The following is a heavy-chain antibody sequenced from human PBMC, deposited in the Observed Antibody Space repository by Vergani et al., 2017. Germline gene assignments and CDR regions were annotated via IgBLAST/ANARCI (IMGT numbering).Heavy chain of an antibody. CDR3: ARDSAVGGTFDS. Sequence: VQLLESGGDLVQPGGSLRLSCAASGFTFSSYSMNWVRQAPGKGLEWIGRIYYSGRTDYNPSLESRVTISVDTSKNTFSLKLNSVTAADTAIYYCARDSAVGGTFDSWGQGTLVSVSS. V-gene: IGHV4-59*12. CDR1: GFTFSSYS. D-gene: IGHD1-26*01. J-gene: IGHJ4*02. CDR2: IYYSGRT.